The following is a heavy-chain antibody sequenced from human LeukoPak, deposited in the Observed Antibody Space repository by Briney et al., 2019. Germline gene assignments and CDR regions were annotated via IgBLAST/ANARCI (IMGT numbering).Heavy chain of an antibody. CDR2: ISSSSSYI. D-gene: IGHD5-18*01. CDR1: GFTFTSYS. Sequence: PGGSLRLSCTASGFTFTSYSMNWVRQAPGKGLEWVSSISSSSSYIYYADSVKGRFTISRDNAKNSLYLQMNSLRAEDTAVYYCARALGDTAMVHCMDAWGQGTTVTVSS. CDR3: ARALGDTAMVHCMDA. V-gene: IGHV3-21*01. J-gene: IGHJ6*02.